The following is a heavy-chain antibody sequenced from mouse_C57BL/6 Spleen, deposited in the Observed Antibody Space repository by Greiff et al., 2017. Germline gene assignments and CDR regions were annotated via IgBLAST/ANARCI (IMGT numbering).Heavy chain of an antibody. CDR3: ARHYDGSSSWFAY. CDR2: ISSGGSYT. Sequence: EVKLMESGGDLVKPGGSLKLSCAASGFTFSSYGMSWVRQTPDKRLEWVATISSGGSYTYYPDSVKGRLTIYRDNAKNTQYLQMSSLKSEDTAMYYCARHYDGSSSWFAYWGQGTLVTVSA. J-gene: IGHJ3*01. V-gene: IGHV5-6*01. CDR1: GFTFSSYG. D-gene: IGHD1-1*01.